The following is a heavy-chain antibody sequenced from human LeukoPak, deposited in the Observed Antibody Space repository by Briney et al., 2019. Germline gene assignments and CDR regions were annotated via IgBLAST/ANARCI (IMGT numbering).Heavy chain of an antibody. J-gene: IGHJ4*02. CDR1: DGSISNSSFY. CDR3: ARSSPRDIVFSIGHFDY. CDR2: IYYSGNT. D-gene: IGHD2-15*01. Sequence: SETLSLTCTVSDGSISNSSFYWGWIRQPPGKGLEWIGNIYYSGNTYYNSSLKSRVTISVDTSKNQFSLKLSSVTAADTAVYYCARSSPRDIVFSIGHFDYWGQGTLVTVSS. V-gene: IGHV4-39*07.